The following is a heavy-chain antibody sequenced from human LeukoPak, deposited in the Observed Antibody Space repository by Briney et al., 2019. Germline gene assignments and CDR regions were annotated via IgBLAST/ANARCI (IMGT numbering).Heavy chain of an antibody. CDR2: INPNSGGT. CDR3: ATVIGAQESYFDY. D-gene: IGHD5-12*01. Sequence: ASVKVSCKASGYTFTDYSMHWVRQAPGQGLEWMGWINPNSGGTNYAQKFQGRVTMTRDTSISTAYMELSRLRSDDTALYYCATVIGAQESYFDYWGQGTLVTVSS. J-gene: IGHJ4*02. CDR1: GYTFTDYS. V-gene: IGHV1-2*02.